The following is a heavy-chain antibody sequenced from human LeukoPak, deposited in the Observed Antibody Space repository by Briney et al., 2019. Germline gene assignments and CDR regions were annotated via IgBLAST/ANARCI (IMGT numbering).Heavy chain of an antibody. J-gene: IGHJ6*03. CDR1: GGSFSGYY. D-gene: IGHD1-1*01. CDR2: INHSGST. CDR3: ARGVTQLERLAPHYYYMDV. Sequence: SETLSLTCAVYGGSFSGYYWSWIRQPPGKGLEWIGEINHSGSTNYNPSLKSRVTISVDTSKNQFSLKLSSVTAADTAVYYCARGVTQLERLAPHYYYMDVWGKGTTVTVSS. V-gene: IGHV4-34*01.